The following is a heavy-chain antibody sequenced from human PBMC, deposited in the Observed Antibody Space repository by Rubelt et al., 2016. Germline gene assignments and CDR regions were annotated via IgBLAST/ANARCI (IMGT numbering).Heavy chain of an antibody. CDR3: ARDHYFGSSGYYY. CDR2: INHSGST. V-gene: IGHV4-34*01. D-gene: IGHD3-22*01. J-gene: IGHJ4*02. Sequence: VQLQQWGAGLLKPSETLSLTCAVYGGSFSGYYWSWIRQPPGKGLEWIGEINHSGSTNYNPFLKRRVTISVDTSQNQFSPKPSSVTAAGTAVYYCARDHYFGSSGYYYWGQGTLVTVSS. CDR1: GGSFSGYY.